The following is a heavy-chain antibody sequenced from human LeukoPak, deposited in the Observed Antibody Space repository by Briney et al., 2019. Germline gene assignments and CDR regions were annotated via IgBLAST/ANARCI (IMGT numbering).Heavy chain of an antibody. V-gene: IGHV3-30*04. J-gene: IGHJ6*03. CDR3: ARASMVSYYYYYMDV. D-gene: IGHD3-10*01. Sequence: GGSLRLSCAASGFTFSSYAMHWVRQAPGKGLEWVAVISYDGSNKYYADSVKGRFTISGDNSKNTLYLQMNSLRAEDTAVYYCARASMVSYYYYYMDVWGKGTTVTVSS. CDR1: GFTFSSYA. CDR2: ISYDGSNK.